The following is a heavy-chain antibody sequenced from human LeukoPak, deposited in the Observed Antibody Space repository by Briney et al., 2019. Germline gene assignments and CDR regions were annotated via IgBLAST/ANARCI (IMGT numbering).Heavy chain of an antibody. CDR3: ARETTVSWFDP. Sequence: ASVKVSCKASGYTFTSYGISWVRQAPGQGLEWMGWISAYNGNTNYAQKLQGRVTMTTDTSTSTAYVELRSLRSDDTAVYYCARETTVSWFDPWGQGTLVTVSS. D-gene: IGHD4-17*01. CDR2: ISAYNGNT. V-gene: IGHV1-18*01. J-gene: IGHJ5*02. CDR1: GYTFTSYG.